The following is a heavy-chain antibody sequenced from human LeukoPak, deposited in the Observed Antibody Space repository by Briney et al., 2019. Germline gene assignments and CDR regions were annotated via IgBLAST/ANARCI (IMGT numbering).Heavy chain of an antibody. CDR1: GFTSSSYW. CDR2: INSDGSST. V-gene: IGHV3-74*01. Sequence: GGSLRLSCAASGFTSSSYWMHWVRQAPGKGLVWVSRINSDGSSTSYADSVKGRFTISRDNSKNTLYLQMNSLRAEDTAVYYCAKFSITGTTRNYWGQGTLVTVSS. D-gene: IGHD1-20*01. J-gene: IGHJ4*02. CDR3: AKFSITGTTRNY.